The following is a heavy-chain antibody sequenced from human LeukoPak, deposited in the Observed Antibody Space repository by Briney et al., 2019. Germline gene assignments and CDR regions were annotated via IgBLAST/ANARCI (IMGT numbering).Heavy chain of an antibody. Sequence: PGGSLRLSCAASEFTFKNYWMSWLRQTPGKGLEWVANINQDGSERYYVDSVEGRFTVSRDNGDNSLFLQMNGLRAEDTAVFYCARARAATYNVFADYWGQGTLVTVSS. CDR3: ARARAATYNVFADY. CDR1: EFTFKNYW. CDR2: INQDGSER. J-gene: IGHJ4*02. D-gene: IGHD3-3*01. V-gene: IGHV3-7*01.